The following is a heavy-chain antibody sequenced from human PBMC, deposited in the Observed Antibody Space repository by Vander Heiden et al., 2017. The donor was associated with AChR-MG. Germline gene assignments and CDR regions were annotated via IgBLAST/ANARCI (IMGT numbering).Heavy chain of an antibody. J-gene: IGHJ5*02. CDR1: GGSISSGGYY. CDR3: ARDRRGARTGTNYNWFDP. V-gene: IGHV4-31*01. CDR2: IYYSAST. Sequence: QVQLQESGPGRVKPSQTLSLTCTVSGGSISSGGYYWSWIRQHPGKGLEWIGYIYYSASTYYNPSLKRLVTISVDTSKNQFSLKLSSVTAADTAVYYCARDRRGARTGTNYNWFDPWGQVSLVTVSS. D-gene: IGHD4-17*01.